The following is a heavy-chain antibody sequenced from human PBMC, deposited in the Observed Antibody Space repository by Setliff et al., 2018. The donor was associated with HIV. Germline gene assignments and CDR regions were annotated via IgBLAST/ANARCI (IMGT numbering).Heavy chain of an antibody. CDR2: INPHGGST. D-gene: IGHD3-10*01. CDR3: ASGVGHFDTSYSEKY. CDR1: GYTFSSYS. Sequence: GASVKVSCKASGYTFSSYSLHWVRQAPGQGLEWMGVINPHGGSTNYAQKFQGRVTMTRDTSTSTVYMELSSLRSDDTAVYYCASGVGHFDTSYSEKYWGQGTLVTVSS. J-gene: IGHJ4*02. V-gene: IGHV1-46*01.